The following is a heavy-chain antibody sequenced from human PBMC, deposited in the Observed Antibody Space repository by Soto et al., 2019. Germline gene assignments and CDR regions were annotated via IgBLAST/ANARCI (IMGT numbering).Heavy chain of an antibody. Sequence: GGSLRLSCAASGFTFSSYAMSWVRQAPGKGLEWVSAISAGGVSTYFADSVKGRFTISRDNSKNTLFLHMNSLRAEDTAVYYCAKMYRGYSGYIQSWGQGTLVTVSS. V-gene: IGHV3-23*01. CDR2: ISAGGVST. D-gene: IGHD5-12*01. J-gene: IGHJ5*02. CDR3: AKMYRGYSGYIQS. CDR1: GFTFSSYA.